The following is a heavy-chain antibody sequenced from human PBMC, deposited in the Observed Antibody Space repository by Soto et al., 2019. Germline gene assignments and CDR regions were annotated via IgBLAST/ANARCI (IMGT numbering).Heavy chain of an antibody. D-gene: IGHD2-2*01. J-gene: IGHJ3*02. CDR1: GFSFSDYF. Sequence: ASVKVSCKASGFSFSDYFMHWVRQAPGQGLEWMGIINPSGDSRNYAQKFQGRVTITRDTSTSTVYMDLSSLRYEDTAVYYCARWAQLLYYDAFDIWGQGTMVTVSS. CDR3: ARWAQLLYYDAFDI. V-gene: IGHV1-46*01. CDR2: INPSGDSR.